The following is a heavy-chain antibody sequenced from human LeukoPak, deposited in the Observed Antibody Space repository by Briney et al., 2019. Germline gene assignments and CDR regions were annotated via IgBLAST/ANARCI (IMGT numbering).Heavy chain of an antibody. J-gene: IGHJ5*02. CDR3: AKDPYYDFWRGYRVDNCFDP. Sequence: VGSLRLSCAASGFTFSSYAMSWVRQAPGKGLEWVSAISGSGGSTYYADSVKGRFTISRDNSKNTLYLQMNSLRAEDTAVYYCAKDPYYDFWRGYRVDNCFDPWGQGTLVTVSS. D-gene: IGHD3-3*01. CDR1: GFTFSSYA. CDR2: ISGSGGST. V-gene: IGHV3-23*01.